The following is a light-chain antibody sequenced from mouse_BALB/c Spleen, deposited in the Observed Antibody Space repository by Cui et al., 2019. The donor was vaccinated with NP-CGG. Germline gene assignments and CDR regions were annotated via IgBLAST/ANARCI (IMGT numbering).Light chain of an antibody. J-gene: IGLJ1*01. CDR3: ALWYSNHWV. V-gene: IGLV1*01. CDR2: GTN. Sequence: QFVVTQESALTTSPGETVTLTCRSSTGAVTTSNYANWVQEKPDHLFTGLIGGTNNRAPGVPARFSGSLIGDKAALTITGAQTEDEAIYFCALWYSNHWVFGGGTKLTVL. CDR1: TGAVTTSNY.